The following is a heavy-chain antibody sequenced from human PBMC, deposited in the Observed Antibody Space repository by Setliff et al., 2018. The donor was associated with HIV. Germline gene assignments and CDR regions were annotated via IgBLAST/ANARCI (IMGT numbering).Heavy chain of an antibody. CDR3: ATRIRDGHRGYGYCDF. CDR1: GYTVTELS. V-gene: IGHV1-24*01. D-gene: IGHD5-12*01. CDR2: FDPEDNKI. J-gene: IGHJ4*02. Sequence: ASVKVSCKVSGYTVTELSINWVRQAPGKGPEWMGGFDPEDNKIVYAQKFQGRVTTTEDTSTDTAYTELSSLRPEDTAVYYCATRIRDGHRGYGYCDFWGQGTLVTVSS.